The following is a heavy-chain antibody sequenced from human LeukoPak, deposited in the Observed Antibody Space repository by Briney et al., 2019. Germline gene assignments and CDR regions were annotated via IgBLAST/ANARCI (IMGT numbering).Heavy chain of an antibody. CDR3: AKDRVGGALEF. J-gene: IGHJ4*02. D-gene: IGHD2-21*01. CDR2: IPYDGSKE. V-gene: IGHV3-30*02. Sequence: GGSLRLSCAASGFTFSTYGMHWVRQGPGKGLEWVAYIPYDGSKEYYADSVKGRFTISRDNSKNSLYLQMNSLRAEDTAVYYCAKDRVGGALEFWGQGTLAIVSS. CDR1: GFTFSTYG.